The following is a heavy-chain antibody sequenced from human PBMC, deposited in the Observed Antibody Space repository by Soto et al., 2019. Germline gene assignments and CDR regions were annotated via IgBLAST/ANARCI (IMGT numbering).Heavy chain of an antibody. CDR3: ARDHYVYDILTGYGYYYGMDV. CDR1: GGSISSGDYY. J-gene: IGHJ6*02. Sequence: QAQLQESGPGLVKPSQTLSLTCTVSGGSISSGDYYWSWIRQPPGKGLEWIGYIYYSGSTYYNPSLKCRVTISVDTSKNQFSLKLSSVTAADTAVYYCARDHYVYDILTGYGYYYGMDVWGQGTTVTVSS. CDR2: IYYSGST. V-gene: IGHV4-30-4*01. D-gene: IGHD3-9*01.